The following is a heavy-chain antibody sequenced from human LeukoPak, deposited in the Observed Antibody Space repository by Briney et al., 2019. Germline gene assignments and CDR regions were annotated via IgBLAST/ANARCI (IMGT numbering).Heavy chain of an antibody. CDR1: GGTFSSYA. V-gene: IGHV1-69*13. Sequence: SVKVSCKASGGTFSSYAISWVRQAPGQGLEWMGGIIPIFGTANYAQKFQGRVTITADESTSTAYMELSSLRSEDTAVYYCARGPIVVVPAATSFDYWGQGTLVTVSS. CDR3: ARGPIVVVPAATSFDY. J-gene: IGHJ4*02. CDR2: IIPIFGTA. D-gene: IGHD2-2*01.